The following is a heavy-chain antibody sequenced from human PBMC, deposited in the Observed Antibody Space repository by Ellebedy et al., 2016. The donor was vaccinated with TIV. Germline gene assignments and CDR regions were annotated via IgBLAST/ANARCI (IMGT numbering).Heavy chain of an antibody. V-gene: IGHV3-30-3*01. J-gene: IGHJ4*02. CDR1: GFTFSSYA. D-gene: IGHD2-15*01. CDR2: ISYDGSNK. CDR3: ARTCSY. Sequence: GESLKISXAASGFTFSSYAMHWVRQAPGKGLEWVAVISYDGSNKYYADSVKGRFTISRDNSKNTLYLQMNSLRAEDTAVYYCARTCSYWGQGTLVTVSS.